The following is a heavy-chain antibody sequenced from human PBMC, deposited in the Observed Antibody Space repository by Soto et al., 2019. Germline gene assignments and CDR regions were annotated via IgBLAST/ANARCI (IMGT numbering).Heavy chain of an antibody. V-gene: IGHV3-23*01. CDR1: GLSFSNYA. Sequence: EMQLLESGGGLVQPGGSPRLSCAASGLSFSNYAMTWVRQAPGKGLEWLSGISGSGGTTFYAGSVKGRFAISRDNSKNTLYLQMKSLRAEDTAVYYCVLRYCSRTTCPPLNSYFYMDVWGKGTTVTVSS. J-gene: IGHJ6*03. CDR3: VLRYCSRTTCPPLNSYFYMDV. CDR2: ISGSGGTT. D-gene: IGHD2-2*01.